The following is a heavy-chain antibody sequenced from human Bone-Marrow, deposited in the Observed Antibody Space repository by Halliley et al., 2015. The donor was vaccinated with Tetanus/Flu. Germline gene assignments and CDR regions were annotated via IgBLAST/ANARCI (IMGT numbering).Heavy chain of an antibody. Sequence: KGLGGKGEVYHTGSTPYNPSFKGRVTLSVDKSQNHFSLKLTSLTAADTAIYYCARSGRTRSDYWGQGTLVTVSS. CDR2: VYHTGST. CDR3: ARSGRTRSDY. D-gene: IGHD1-1*01. J-gene: IGHJ4*02. V-gene: IGHV4-4*02.